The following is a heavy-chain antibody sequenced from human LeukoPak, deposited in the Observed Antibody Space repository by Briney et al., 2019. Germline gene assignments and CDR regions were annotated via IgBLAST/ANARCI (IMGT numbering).Heavy chain of an antibody. CDR1: GGSFSGYY. D-gene: IGHD6-19*01. CDR3: ARGRLVPDV. J-gene: IGHJ6*02. CDR2: INHSGST. V-gene: IGHV4-34*01. Sequence: PSETLSLTCAVYGGSFSGYYWSWIRQPPGKGLEWIGEINHSGSTNYNPSLKSRVTITVDTSKNQFSLKLSSVTAADTAVYYCARGRLVPDVWGQGTTVTVSS.